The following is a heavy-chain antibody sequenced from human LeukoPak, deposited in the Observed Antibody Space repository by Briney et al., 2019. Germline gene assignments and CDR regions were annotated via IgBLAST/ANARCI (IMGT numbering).Heavy chain of an antibody. CDR3: ARWYYCGSGNFDY. CDR2: ISSSGSTI. V-gene: IGHV3-48*04. D-gene: IGHD3-10*01. CDR1: GFTFGTYS. J-gene: IGHJ4*02. Sequence: GGSLRLSCAASGFTFGTYSMHWVRQAPGKGLEWISYISSSGSTIYYADSVKGRFTISRDNAKNSLYLQMNTLRAEDTAFYYCARWYYCGSGNFDYWGQGTLVTVSS.